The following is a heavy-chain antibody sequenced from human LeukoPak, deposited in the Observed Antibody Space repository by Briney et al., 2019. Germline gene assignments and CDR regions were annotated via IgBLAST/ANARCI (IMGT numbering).Heavy chain of an antibody. Sequence: ASVKVSCKASGGTFSSYAISWVRQAPGQGLEWMGGIIPIFGTANYAQKFQGRVTITTDESTSTAYMELSSLRSEDTAVYYCARDLGYCSSTSCHYYYMDVWGKGTTVTVSS. CDR2: IIPIFGTA. CDR1: GGTFSSYA. J-gene: IGHJ6*03. V-gene: IGHV1-69*05. D-gene: IGHD2-2*01. CDR3: ARDLGYCSSTSCHYYYMDV.